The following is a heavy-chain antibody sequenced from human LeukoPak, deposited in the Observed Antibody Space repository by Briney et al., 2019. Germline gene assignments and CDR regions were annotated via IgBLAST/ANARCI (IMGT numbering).Heavy chain of an antibody. CDR1: GFIFSSYG. V-gene: IGHV3-30*02. D-gene: IGHD5-24*01. Sequence: GGSLRLSCAASGFIFSSYGMHWVRQAPDKGLEWVAFIRYDGSRKYYADSVKGRFTISRDNSKNTLYLQMNSLRAEDTAVYYCARVRRWLQFRYYFDYWGQGTLVTVSS. CDR3: ARVRRWLQFRYYFDY. CDR2: IRYDGSRK. J-gene: IGHJ4*02.